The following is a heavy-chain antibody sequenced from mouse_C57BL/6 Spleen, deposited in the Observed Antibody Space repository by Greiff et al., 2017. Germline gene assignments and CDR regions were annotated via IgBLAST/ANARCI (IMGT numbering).Heavy chain of an antibody. CDR1: GYTFTGYW. CDR2: ILPGSGST. D-gene: IGHD1-1*01. Sequence: QVQLQQSGAELMKPGASVKLSCKATGYTFTGYWLAWVKQRPGHGLEWIGEILPGSGSTNYNEKFKGKGTFTADTSYNTAYMQLSSLTTEDSAIYYCSRGGSSYGGYYFDYWGQGTTRTVSS. V-gene: IGHV1-9*01. J-gene: IGHJ2*01. CDR3: SRGGSSYGGYYFDY.